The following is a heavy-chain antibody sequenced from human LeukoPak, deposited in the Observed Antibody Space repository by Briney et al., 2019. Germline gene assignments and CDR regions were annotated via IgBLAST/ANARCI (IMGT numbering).Heavy chain of an antibody. CDR1: GYSSTSHW. CDR3: ARRGYRSDTTCSAPLDY. D-gene: IGHD2-2*01. V-gene: IGHV5-51*01. J-gene: IGHJ4*02. CDR2: IYPGDSDT. Sequence: GESLKISCKGSGYSSTSHWIGWVRQMPGKGLEWMGIIYPGDSDTRYSPSFQGQVTISADKSINTAYLQWSSLKASDTAMYYCARRGYRSDTTCSAPLDYWGQGTLVTVSS.